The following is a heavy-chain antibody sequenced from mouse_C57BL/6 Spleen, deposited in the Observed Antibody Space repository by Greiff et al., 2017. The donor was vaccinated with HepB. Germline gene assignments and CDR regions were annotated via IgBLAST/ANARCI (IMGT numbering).Heavy chain of an antibody. V-gene: IGHV1-54*01. CDR3: ARSNYVGDAMDY. J-gene: IGHJ4*01. Sequence: QVQLKESGAELVRPGTSVKVSCKASGYAFTNYLIEWVKQRPGQGLEWIGVINPGSGGTNYNEKFKGKATLTADKSSSTAYMQLSSLTSEDSAVYFCARSNYVGDAMDYWGQGTSVTVSS. D-gene: IGHD2-5*01. CDR2: INPGSGGT. CDR1: GYAFTNYL.